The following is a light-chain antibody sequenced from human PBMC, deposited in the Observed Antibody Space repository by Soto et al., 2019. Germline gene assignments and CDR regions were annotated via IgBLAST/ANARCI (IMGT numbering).Light chain of an antibody. V-gene: IGLV1-40*01. CDR3: QSYDSSVTLRV. J-gene: IGLJ1*01. Sequence: QSVLTQPPSVSGAPGQRVTISCTGSSSNIGAGYDVHWYQHLPGTAPNLLIYGNSNRPSGVPDRFSGSKSGTSASLAITGLQADDEADYYCQSYDSSVTLRVFGTGTKLTVL. CDR1: SSNIGAGYD. CDR2: GNS.